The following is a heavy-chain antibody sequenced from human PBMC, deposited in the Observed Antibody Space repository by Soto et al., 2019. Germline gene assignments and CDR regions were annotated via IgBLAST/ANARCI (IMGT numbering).Heavy chain of an antibody. CDR1: GFTFSSYG. D-gene: IGHD6-6*01. CDR3: ARAAVYSSSSRHYYYGMDV. CDR2: IWYDGSNK. J-gene: IGHJ6*02. Sequence: GGSLRLSCAASGFTFSSYGMHWVRQARGKGLGWVAVIWYDGSNKYYADSVKGRFTISRDNSKNTLYLQMNSLRAEDTAVYYCARAAVYSSSSRHYYYGMDVWGQGTTVTVSS. V-gene: IGHV3-33*01.